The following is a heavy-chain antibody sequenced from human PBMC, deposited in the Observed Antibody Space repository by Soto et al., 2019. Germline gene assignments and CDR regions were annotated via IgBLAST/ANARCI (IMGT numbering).Heavy chain of an antibody. D-gene: IGHD2-21*02. J-gene: IGHJ4*02. CDR2: IIPIFGTA. CDR1: GGTFSSYA. V-gene: IGHV1-69*01. CDR3: ARVGYCGGDCYPYDY. Sequence: QVQLVQSGAEVKKPGSSVKVSCKASGGTFSSYAISWVRQAPGQGLEWMRGIIPIFGTANYAQKFQGRVTITADESTSTAYMELSSLRSEDTAVYYCARVGYCGGDCYPYDYWGQGTLVTVSS.